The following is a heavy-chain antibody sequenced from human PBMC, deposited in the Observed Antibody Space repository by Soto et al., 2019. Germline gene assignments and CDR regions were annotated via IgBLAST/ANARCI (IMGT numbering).Heavy chain of an antibody. Sequence: EVQLLESGGGLVQPGGSLRLSCAASGFTFSNYAMKWVRQAPGKGLEWVSVISGSGDSTYYADSVKGRFTISRDNSKNTLSLQMHSLRAEDTAIYYCARRGSGSYYDYWGQGTLVTVSS. J-gene: IGHJ4*02. D-gene: IGHD1-26*01. CDR1: GFTFSNYA. V-gene: IGHV3-23*01. CDR2: ISGSGDST. CDR3: ARRGSGSYYDY.